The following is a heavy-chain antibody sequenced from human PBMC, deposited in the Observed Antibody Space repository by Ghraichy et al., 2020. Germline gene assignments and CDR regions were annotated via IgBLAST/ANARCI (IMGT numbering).Heavy chain of an antibody. CDR2: IYNSGNT. CDR1: GGSIGNDY. Sequence: SQTLSLTCTVSGGSIGNDYWSWIRQPPGKTLEWIGYIYNSGNTDYNPSLRSRVTISVESSENLFSLKLTSVTTADTAVYYCARGVGQDYWGQGIPVSVSS. V-gene: IGHV4-59*01. CDR3: ARGVGQDY. J-gene: IGHJ4*02.